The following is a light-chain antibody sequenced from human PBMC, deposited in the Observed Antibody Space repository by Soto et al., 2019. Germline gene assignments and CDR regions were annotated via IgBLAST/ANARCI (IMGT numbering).Light chain of an antibody. CDR2: GAS. V-gene: IGKV3-20*01. CDR3: HQYDSWT. Sequence: EIVLTQSPGTLSLSPGERATLSCRASQSFNSIYLAWYQQKPGQAPRLLIYGASSRATGIPDRFSGSGSGTDFALTISRLEREDFAVYYCHQYDSWTFGQGTKVDIK. J-gene: IGKJ1*01. CDR1: QSFNSIY.